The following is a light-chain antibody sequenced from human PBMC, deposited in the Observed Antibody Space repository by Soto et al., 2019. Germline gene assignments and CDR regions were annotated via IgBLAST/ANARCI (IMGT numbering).Light chain of an antibody. Sequence: DIQMTQSLSTLATSVGDRVTITCRASQSISNWVAWYQQKSGQGPKLLLYDATKLAVGVPSRFSGSGYGTEFTLTISSLQSDDFATYYCQQYHTYSYTFGQGTKLEI. CDR3: QQYHTYSYT. CDR2: DAT. CDR1: QSISNW. V-gene: IGKV1-5*01. J-gene: IGKJ2*01.